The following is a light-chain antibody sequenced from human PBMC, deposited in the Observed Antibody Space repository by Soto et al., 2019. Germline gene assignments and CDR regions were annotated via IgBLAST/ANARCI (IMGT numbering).Light chain of an antibody. Sequence: QSALTQPRSVSGSPGQSVTISCTGTSSDVGGYRYVSWYQHHPGKVPKLMMFDVSERPAGVPDRFSGSKSGNTASLSISGLQADDELDYYCQSYDTGLGGYVFGTGTQLTVL. J-gene: IGLJ1*01. V-gene: IGLV2-11*01. CDR2: DVS. CDR3: QSYDTGLGGYV. CDR1: SSDVGGYRY.